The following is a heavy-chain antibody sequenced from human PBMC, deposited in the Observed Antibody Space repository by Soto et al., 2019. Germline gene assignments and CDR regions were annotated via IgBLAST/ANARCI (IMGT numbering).Heavy chain of an antibody. V-gene: IGHV4-59*01. Sequence: QVQLQESGPGLVKPSETLSLTCTVSGGSISSSYWSWIRQPPGKGLEWIGYIYYSGSTNYNPSLKSRVTFSVDTSKNQFSLKLSSVTAADTAVYYCARERGTVGDFDYWGQGTLVTVSS. CDR1: GGSISSSY. CDR2: IYYSGST. D-gene: IGHD3-16*01. J-gene: IGHJ4*02. CDR3: ARERGTVGDFDY.